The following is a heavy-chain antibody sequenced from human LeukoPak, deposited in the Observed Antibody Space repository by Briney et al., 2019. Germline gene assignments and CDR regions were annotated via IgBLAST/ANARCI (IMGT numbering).Heavy chain of an antibody. CDR1: GFTFDDYA. CDR2: ISGSGGGT. Sequence: GGSLRLSCAASGFTFDDYAMSWVRQAPGKGLEWVSAISGSGGGTYYADSVKGRFTISRDNSKNTLYLQMNSLRAEDTAVYYCAKGRIVVVVAATPLNYWGQGTLVTVSS. D-gene: IGHD2-15*01. J-gene: IGHJ4*02. CDR3: AKGRIVVVVAATPLNY. V-gene: IGHV3-23*01.